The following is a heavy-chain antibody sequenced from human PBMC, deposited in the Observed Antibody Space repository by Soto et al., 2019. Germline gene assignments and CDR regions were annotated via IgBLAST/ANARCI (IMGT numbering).Heavy chain of an antibody. J-gene: IGHJ4*02. CDR1: GYTFTTYY. CDR2: INPNCGST. Sequence: QVQLVQSGAEVKRPGASVKVSCKASGYTFTTYYMHWVRQAPGQGLEWLGIINPNCGSTTYAQKFQGRVNMTRDTSTGTVYLELSSLRSEDTAVYFCSRAGYCSGGTCFHGNCDYWGQGTLVTVSA. D-gene: IGHD2-15*01. CDR3: SRAGYCSGGTCFHGNCDY. V-gene: IGHV1-46*01.